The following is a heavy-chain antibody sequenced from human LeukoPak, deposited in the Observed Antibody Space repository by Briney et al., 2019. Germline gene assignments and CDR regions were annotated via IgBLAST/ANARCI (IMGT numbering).Heavy chain of an antibody. D-gene: IGHD3-16*01. CDR3: ATDGNPVGGPGDDAFDI. Sequence: ASVKVSCKASGYTFTSYGISWVRQAPGQGLEWMGWISAYNGNTNYAQKLQGRVTMTTDTSTSTAYMELRSVRSDDTAVYYCATDGNPVGGPGDDAFDIWGQGTMVTVSS. J-gene: IGHJ3*02. CDR2: ISAYNGNT. V-gene: IGHV1-18*01. CDR1: GYTFTSYG.